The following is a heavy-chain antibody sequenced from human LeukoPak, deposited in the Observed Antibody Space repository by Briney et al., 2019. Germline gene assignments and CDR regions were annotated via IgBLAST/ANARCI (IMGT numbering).Heavy chain of an antibody. CDR3: AKVRTMIAMAFDI. Sequence: PGGSLRLSCAASGFTFSSYAMTWVRQPPGKGLEWVSTISGSGGRTYYADSVKGRFTISRDDSKNTLYLQMNSLRAEDTAVYYCAKVRTMIAMAFDIWGQGTMVTVSS. J-gene: IGHJ3*02. CDR2: ISGSGGRT. V-gene: IGHV3-23*01. CDR1: GFTFSSYA. D-gene: IGHD3-22*01.